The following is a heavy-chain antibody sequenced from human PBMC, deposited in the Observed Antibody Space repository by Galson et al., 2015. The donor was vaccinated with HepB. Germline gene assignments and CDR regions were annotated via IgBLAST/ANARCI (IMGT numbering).Heavy chain of an antibody. V-gene: IGHV3-21*01. CDR3: ARAGGYGAGDAFDI. Sequence: SLRLSCAASGFTFSSYSMNWVRQAPGKGLEWVSSISSSSSYIYYADSVKGRFTISRDNAKNSLYLQMNSLRAEDTAVYYCARAGGYGAGDAFDIWGQGTMVTVSS. CDR1: GFTFSSYS. D-gene: IGHD4-17*01. J-gene: IGHJ3*02. CDR2: ISSSSSYI.